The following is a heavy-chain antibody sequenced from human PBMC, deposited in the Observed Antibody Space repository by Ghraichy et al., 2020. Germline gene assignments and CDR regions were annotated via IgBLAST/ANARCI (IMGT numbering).Heavy chain of an antibody. J-gene: IGHJ3*02. CDR3: AKDFIAAADLDAFDI. Sequence: GGSLRLSCAASGFTFSSYAMSWVRQAPGKVLEWFSAISGSGCSTYYADTVKGRFTISRDNSKNTLYLQMNSLRAEDTAVYYCAKDFIAAADLDAFDIWGQGTMVTVSS. CDR2: ISGSGCST. CDR1: GFTFSSYA. V-gene: IGHV3-23*01. D-gene: IGHD6-13*01.